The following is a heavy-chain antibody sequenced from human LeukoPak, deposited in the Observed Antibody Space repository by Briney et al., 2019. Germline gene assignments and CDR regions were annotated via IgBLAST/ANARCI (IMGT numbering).Heavy chain of an antibody. J-gene: IGHJ6*02. CDR3: AKEVVGDRTYYDFWSGTPEAGGMDV. CDR2: ISGSGGST. Sequence: GGSLRLSCAASGFTFSSYAMSWVRQAPGKGLEWVSYISGSGGSTYYADSVKGRFTISRDNSKNTLYLQMNSLRAEDTAVYYCAKEVVGDRTYYDFWSGTPEAGGMDVWGQGTTVTVSS. CDR1: GFTFSSYA. D-gene: IGHD3-3*01. V-gene: IGHV3-23*01.